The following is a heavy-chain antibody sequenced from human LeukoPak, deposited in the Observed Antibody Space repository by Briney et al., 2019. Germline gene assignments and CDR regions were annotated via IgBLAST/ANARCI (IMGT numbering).Heavy chain of an antibody. V-gene: IGHV4-38-2*02. CDR2: LSHSGSS. CDR1: GYSISSGYY. D-gene: IGHD4/OR15-4a*01. Sequence: PSETLSLTCTVSGYSISSGYYWDWIRQPPGKGLEWIGTLSHSGSSYYNPSLKSRVTISVDTSKNQFSLELSSVTAADTAVYYCARQNYGAAPLRYWGQGTLVTVSS. CDR3: ARQNYGAAPLRY. J-gene: IGHJ4*02.